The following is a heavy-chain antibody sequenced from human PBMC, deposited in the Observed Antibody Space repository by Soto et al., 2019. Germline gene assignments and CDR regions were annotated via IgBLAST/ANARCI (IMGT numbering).Heavy chain of an antibody. CDR3: ARDPYCSSTSCYSLVDY. D-gene: IGHD2-2*02. CDR2: ISAYNGNT. CDR1: GYTFTSYG. V-gene: IGHV1-18*04. J-gene: IGHJ4*02. Sequence: GASVKVSCKASGYTFTSYGISWVRQAPGQGLEWMGWISAYNGNTNYAQKLQGRVTMTTDTSTSTAYMELRSLRSDDTAVYCCARDPYCSSTSCYSLVDYWGQGTLVTVSS.